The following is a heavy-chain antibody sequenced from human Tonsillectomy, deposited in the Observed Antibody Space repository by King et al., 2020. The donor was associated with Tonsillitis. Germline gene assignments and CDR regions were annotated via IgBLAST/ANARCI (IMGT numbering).Heavy chain of an antibody. J-gene: IGHJ6*02. CDR3: AREIDGGTYNDYRCAMDV. V-gene: IGHV3-30*04. CDR1: GFTFRRYS. D-gene: IGHD2-15*01. Sequence: VQLVESGGGVVQPGRSLRLSCAASGFTFRRYSIYWVRQAPGKGLDWVATISYDGKSQFYADSVKGRFTISRDNSKNALYLQMSSLRPEDTAVYYCAREIDGGTYNDYRCAMDVWGQGTTVTVSS. CDR2: ISYDGKSQ.